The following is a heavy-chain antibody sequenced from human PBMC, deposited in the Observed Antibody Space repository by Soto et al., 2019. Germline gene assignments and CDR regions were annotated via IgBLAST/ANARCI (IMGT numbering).Heavy chain of an antibody. CDR1: GGSSSSYY. Sequence: QVQLQESGPGLVKPSETLSLTCTVSGGSSSSYYWSWIRQPPGKGLEWIGYIYYSGSTNYNPSLTSRAPISVDTSKTQFSLKLSSVTAADPAVYYCARRYGYSFDYWGQGTLVTVSS. CDR2: IYYSGST. D-gene: IGHD1-20*01. CDR3: ARRYGYSFDY. V-gene: IGHV4-59*08. J-gene: IGHJ4*02.